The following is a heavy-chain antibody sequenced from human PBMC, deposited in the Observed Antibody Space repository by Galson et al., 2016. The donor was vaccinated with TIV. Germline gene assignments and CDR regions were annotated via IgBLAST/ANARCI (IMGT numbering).Heavy chain of an antibody. V-gene: IGHV3-30*02. J-gene: IGHJ5*02. Sequence: SLRLSCAASGFTFRNFGMHWVRQAPGKGLEWVAFIRYDGTEKYFEDSVKGRFTISRDNSKNTLYLQMNNLRAEDTAIYYCARDLGYSYGQGWFDLWGQGTLVTVSS. CDR1: GFTFRNFG. CDR3: ARDLGYSYGQGWFDL. CDR2: IRYDGTEK. D-gene: IGHD5-18*01.